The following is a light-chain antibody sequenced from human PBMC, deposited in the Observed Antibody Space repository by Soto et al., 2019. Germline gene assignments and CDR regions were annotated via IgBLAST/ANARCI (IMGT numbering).Light chain of an antibody. CDR1: QNIFTW. V-gene: IGKV1-5*01. CDR3: QQYNSYWT. Sequence: DIQMTQSPSTLSASVGDRVTITFRASQNIFTWLAWYQQQPGKAPKLLIYDASSLESGVPSRFSGSGSGTEFTLTISSLQPDDFATYYCQQYNSYWTFGQGTKVDIK. CDR2: DAS. J-gene: IGKJ1*01.